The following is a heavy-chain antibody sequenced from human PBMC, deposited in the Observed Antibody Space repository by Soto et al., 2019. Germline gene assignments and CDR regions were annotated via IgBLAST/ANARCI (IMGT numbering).Heavy chain of an antibody. Sequence: EVQLVESGGGLVKPGGSLRLSCVVSGFTFSSYSMNWVRQAPGKGLEWVSSISSGGEYTYYADSVKGRFTISRDNAKNSVYLQMNSLTAEDTALYYCARDFKASQYCDYCMDVWGKGTTVTVSS. V-gene: IGHV3-21*06. CDR1: GFTFSSYS. CDR3: ARDFKASQYCDYCMDV. D-gene: IGHD2-21*02. CDR2: ISSGGEYT. J-gene: IGHJ6*03.